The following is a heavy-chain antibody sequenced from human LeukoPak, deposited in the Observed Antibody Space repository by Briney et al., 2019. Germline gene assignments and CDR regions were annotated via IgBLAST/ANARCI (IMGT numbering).Heavy chain of an antibody. V-gene: IGHV3-21*01. CDR3: VYGGGYFQH. Sequence: PGGSLRLSCAASGFTFSSYSMDWVRQAPGKGLEWVSSISSSSNNIYSADSVKGRFTISRDNGKNSLYLLMNSLRAEDTAVYYCVYGGGYFQHWGQGTLVTVSS. J-gene: IGHJ1*01. CDR2: ISSSSNNI. D-gene: IGHD4-23*01. CDR1: GFTFSSYS.